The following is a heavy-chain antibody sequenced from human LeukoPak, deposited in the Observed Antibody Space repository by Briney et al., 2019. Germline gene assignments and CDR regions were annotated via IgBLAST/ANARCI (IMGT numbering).Heavy chain of an antibody. CDR3: AKDLNTYFDY. Sequence: GGSLRLSCAASGFTLSRYWMHWVRQAPGKGLEWVAVISYDGSNKYYADSVKGRFTISRDNSKNTLYLQMNSLRAEDTAVYYCAKDLNTYFDYWGQGTLVTVSS. J-gene: IGHJ4*02. D-gene: IGHD2/OR15-2a*01. V-gene: IGHV3-30*18. CDR2: ISYDGSNK. CDR1: GFTLSRYW.